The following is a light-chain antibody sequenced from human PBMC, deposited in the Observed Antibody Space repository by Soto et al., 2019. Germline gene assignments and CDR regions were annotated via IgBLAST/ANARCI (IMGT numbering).Light chain of an antibody. CDR1: QSVNKNY. J-gene: IGKJ2*02. Sequence: ENVLTQSPGTLSLSPGERATLSCRASQSVNKNYLAWYQQKPGQAPRLLIYRASSRATGIPDRISGSGSGTDFTLTISRLEPADFAVYYCQQYDSSPCPFGQGTKLEIK. CDR2: RAS. CDR3: QQYDSSPCP. V-gene: IGKV3-20*01.